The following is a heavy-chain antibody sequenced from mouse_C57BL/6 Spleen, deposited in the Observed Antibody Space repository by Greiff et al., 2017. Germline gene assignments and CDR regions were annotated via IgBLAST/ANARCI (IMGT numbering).Heavy chain of an antibody. CDR3: ARAPNYYGSSCFDY. CDR1: GYTFTSYW. CDR2: IHPNSGST. Sequence: VQLQQPGAELVKPGASVKLSCKASGYTFTSYWMHWVKQRPGQGLEWIGMIHPNSGSTNYNEKFKSKATLTVDKSSSTAYMQLSSLTSEDSAVYYCARAPNYYGSSCFDYWGQGTTLTVSS. J-gene: IGHJ2*01. D-gene: IGHD1-1*01. V-gene: IGHV1-64*01.